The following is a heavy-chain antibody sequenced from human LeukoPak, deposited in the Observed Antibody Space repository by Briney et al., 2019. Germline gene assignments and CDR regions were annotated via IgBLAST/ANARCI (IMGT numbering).Heavy chain of an antibody. CDR1: GFNFSRYG. Sequence: GGSLRLSCAASGFNFSRYGMNWVRQAPGKGLEWVSSISSSNLFIYYADSVKGRFTISRDNAKNSLYLQMNSLRAEDTAVYYCARDPDGSGSSGYMDVWGKGTTVTVSS. CDR2: ISSSNLFI. D-gene: IGHD3-10*01. CDR3: ARDPDGSGSSGYMDV. V-gene: IGHV3-21*01. J-gene: IGHJ6*03.